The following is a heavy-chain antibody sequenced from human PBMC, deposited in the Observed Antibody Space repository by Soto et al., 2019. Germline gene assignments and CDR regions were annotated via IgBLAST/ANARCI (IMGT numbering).Heavy chain of an antibody. J-gene: IGHJ5*02. CDR3: ARDRRYNWNYGWYDP. CDR1: GYTFTSYG. D-gene: IGHD1-7*01. Sequence: QVQLVQSGAEVKKPGASVKVSCKASGYTFTSYGISWVRQAPGQGLEWMGWISPYNGNTNYAQNPQGRVIMTTDTSTSTAYMELRSLISDDTAGYYCARDRRYNWNYGWYDPWGPGTLVTVSS. CDR2: ISPYNGNT. V-gene: IGHV1-18*01.